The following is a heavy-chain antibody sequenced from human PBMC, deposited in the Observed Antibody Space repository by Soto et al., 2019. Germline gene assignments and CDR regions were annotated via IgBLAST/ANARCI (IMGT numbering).Heavy chain of an antibody. CDR2: IYSTGTT. J-gene: IGHJ4*02. CDR1: GFTVGNNY. V-gene: IGHV3-53*01. D-gene: IGHD3-10*01. CDR3: AKDGRGSGSHYNSFGY. Sequence: EVQLVESGGGLIQPGGSLKLSCAASGFTVGNNYMSWVRQAPGKGLGWVSLIYSTGTTKYADSVKGRFTVSRGNAKNPLYLQMTNLRAEDTAVYYCAKDGRGSGSHYNSFGYWGQGTLVTVSS.